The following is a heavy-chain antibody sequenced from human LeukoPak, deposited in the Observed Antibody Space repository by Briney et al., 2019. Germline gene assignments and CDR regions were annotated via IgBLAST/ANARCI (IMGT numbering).Heavy chain of an antibody. D-gene: IGHD3-3*01. J-gene: IGHJ4*02. Sequence: PGGSLRLSCAASGFTFSSYAMSWVRQAPGKGLEWVSAISGSGGSTYYADSVKGRFTISRDNSKNTLYLQMNSLRAEDTAVYYWAKVGVFGGVYYRLDPLFPFPDSGGRGPLVPVSS. CDR1: GFTFSSYA. V-gene: IGHV3-23*01. CDR3: AKVGVFGGVYYRLDPLFPFPDS. CDR2: ISGSGGST.